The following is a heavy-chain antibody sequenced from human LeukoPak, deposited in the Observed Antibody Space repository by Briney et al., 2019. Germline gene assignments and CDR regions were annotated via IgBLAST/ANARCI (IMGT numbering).Heavy chain of an antibody. CDR3: ARVYDFWSPGLDY. CDR1: GGSISSYY. V-gene: IGHV4-59*01. D-gene: IGHD3-3*01. CDR2: IYYSGST. J-gene: IGHJ4*02. Sequence: PSETLSLTCTVSGGSISSYYWSWIRQPPGKGLEWIGYIYYSGSTNYNPSLKSRVTISVDTSKNQFSLKLSSVTAADTAVYYCARVYDFWSPGLDYWGQGTLVTVSS.